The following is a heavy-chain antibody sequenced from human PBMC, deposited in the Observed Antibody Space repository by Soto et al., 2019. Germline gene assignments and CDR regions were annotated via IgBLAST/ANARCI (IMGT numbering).Heavy chain of an antibody. CDR2: IIPIFGTA. Sequence: SVEVYYKASGGAFSSYAISLVRQAPGQGLEWMGGIIPIFGTANYAQKFQGRVTITADESTSTAYMELSSLRSEDTAVYYCARDGFLGDYYYYGMDVWGQGTTVTVSS. D-gene: IGHD3-3*01. J-gene: IGHJ6*01. V-gene: IGHV1-69*13. CDR1: GGAFSSYA. CDR3: ARDGFLGDYYYYGMDV.